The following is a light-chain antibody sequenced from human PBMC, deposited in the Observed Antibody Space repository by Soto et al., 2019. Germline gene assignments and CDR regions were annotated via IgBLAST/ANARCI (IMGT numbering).Light chain of an antibody. CDR2: KAS. V-gene: IGKV1-5*03. J-gene: IGKJ3*01. CDR1: QSIGSR. CDR3: QQYDTYSS. Sequence: DIQMTQSPPTLSASVGERVTITCRASQSIGSRLAWYQQKPGKAPKLLIYKASSLESGVPSRFSGSGSGTEFTLTIRSLQPDDFATYYCQQYDTYSSFGPGTKVDIK.